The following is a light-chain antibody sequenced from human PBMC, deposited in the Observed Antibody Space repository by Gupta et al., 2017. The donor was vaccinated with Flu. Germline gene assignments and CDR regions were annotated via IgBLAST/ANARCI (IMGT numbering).Light chain of an antibody. CDR1: EGISSY. CDR2: AAS. Sequence: TGDRVTITCRASEGISSYLAWYQQKPGKAPKLLIYAASTLQSGVPSRFSGSGSGTDFTLTISYLQSEDFATYYCQQYDTYPWTFGQGTKVEIK. CDR3: QQYDTYPWT. V-gene: IGKV1-8*01. J-gene: IGKJ1*01.